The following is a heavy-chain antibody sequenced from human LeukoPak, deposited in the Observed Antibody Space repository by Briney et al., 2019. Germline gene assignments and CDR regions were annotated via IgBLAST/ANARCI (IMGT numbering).Heavy chain of an antibody. CDR3: ARDGSGSTGYNWFNP. CDR1: GYTFTGYY. Sequence: ASVKVSCKASGYTFTGYYMHWVRQAPGQGLEWMGWINPNSGGTNYAQKFQGRVTMTRDTSISTAYMELSRLRSDDTAVYYCARDGSGSTGYNWFNPWGQGTLVTVSS. V-gene: IGHV1-2*02. CDR2: INPNSGGT. J-gene: IGHJ5*02. D-gene: IGHD3-10*01.